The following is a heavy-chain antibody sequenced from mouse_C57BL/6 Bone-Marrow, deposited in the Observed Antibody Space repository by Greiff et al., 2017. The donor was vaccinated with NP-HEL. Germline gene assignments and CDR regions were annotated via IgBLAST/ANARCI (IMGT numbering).Heavy chain of an antibody. J-gene: IGHJ3*01. CDR3: ARLITTVVATPAY. CDR2: IHPNSGST. Sequence: VQLQQPGAELVKPGASVKLSCKASGYTFTSYWMHWVKQRPGQGLEWIGMIHPNSGSTNYNEKFKSKATLTVDKSSSTAYMQLSNLTSEDSAVYYCARLITTVVATPAYWGQGTLVTVSA. V-gene: IGHV1-64*01. D-gene: IGHD1-1*01. CDR1: GYTFTSYW.